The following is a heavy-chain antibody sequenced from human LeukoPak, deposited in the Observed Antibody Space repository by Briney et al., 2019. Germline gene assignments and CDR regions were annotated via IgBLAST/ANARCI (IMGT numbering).Heavy chain of an antibody. CDR2: ISYDGSNK. Sequence: PGGSLRLSCAASGFTFSSYAMHWVRQAPGKGLEWVAVISYDGSNKYYADSVKGRFTISRDNSKNTLYLQMNSLRAEDTAVYYCAKDCDIYYYDSSGYYDYWGQGTLVTVSS. CDR1: GFTFSSYA. D-gene: IGHD3-22*01. J-gene: IGHJ4*02. V-gene: IGHV3-30-3*01. CDR3: AKDCDIYYYDSSGYYDY.